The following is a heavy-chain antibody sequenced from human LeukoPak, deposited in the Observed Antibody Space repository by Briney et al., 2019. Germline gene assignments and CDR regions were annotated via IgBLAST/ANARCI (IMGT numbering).Heavy chain of an antibody. J-gene: IGHJ6*03. D-gene: IGHD3-10*01. CDR3: ARSPGSGTYWGGTYYFYMDV. CDR2: IKQDGNEK. V-gene: IGHV3-7*01. CDR1: GFTFSTYW. Sequence: GGSLRLSCAASGFTFSTYWMTWVRQAPGKGLEWVANIKQDGNEKYYVDSVKGRFTISRGNAKNSLSLQMYSLRAEDTAVYYCARSPGSGTYWGGTYYFYMDVWGKGTTVTVSS.